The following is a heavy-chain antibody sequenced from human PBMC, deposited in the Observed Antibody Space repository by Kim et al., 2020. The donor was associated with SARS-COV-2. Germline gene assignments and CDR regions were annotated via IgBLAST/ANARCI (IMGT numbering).Heavy chain of an antibody. V-gene: IGHV3-15*01. CDR1: GFTFANAW. CDR3: ATGTGKTDFDY. J-gene: IGHJ4*02. CDR2: IKIKTVGGTR. Sequence: GGSLRLSCEASGFTFANAWMSCVRQAPGKGLEWVVRIKIKTVGGTRDFAAAVKGRIFMSRDDSKNMLYLEMNSLKIEDTGVYYCATGTGKTDFDYWGQGALVTVSS. D-gene: IGHD4-17*01.